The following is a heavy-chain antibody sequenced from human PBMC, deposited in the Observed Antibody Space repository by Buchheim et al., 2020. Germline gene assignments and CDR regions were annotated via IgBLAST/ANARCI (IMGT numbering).Heavy chain of an antibody. CDR2: IYYSGST. J-gene: IGHJ4*02. CDR3: ALARAGYSDRYGNFDY. D-gene: IGHD4-11*01. V-gene: IGHV4-31*11. Sequence: QVQLQESGPGLVKPSQTLSLTCAVSGGSIISGANYWSWIRQHPGKGLEWIGYIYYSGSTFFNPSLKSRVIMSIDTSKNQFSLNLRSVTAADTAVYYCALARAGYSDRYGNFDYWGQGTL. CDR1: GGSIISGANY.